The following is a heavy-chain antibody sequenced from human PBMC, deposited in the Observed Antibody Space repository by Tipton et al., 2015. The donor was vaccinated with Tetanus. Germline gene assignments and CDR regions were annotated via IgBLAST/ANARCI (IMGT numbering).Heavy chain of an antibody. Sequence: TLSLTCAVYGGSFSGYYWSWIRQTPGKGLEWIGDISHSGTTAYNPSLKSRVSMSVDASNNQFSLMLSSVTAADMGIYYCARDITVYGVDAWGQGTTVTVSS. J-gene: IGHJ6*02. V-gene: IGHV4-34*01. CDR2: ISHSGTT. CDR1: GGSFSGYY. CDR3: ARDITVYGVDA. D-gene: IGHD2-15*01.